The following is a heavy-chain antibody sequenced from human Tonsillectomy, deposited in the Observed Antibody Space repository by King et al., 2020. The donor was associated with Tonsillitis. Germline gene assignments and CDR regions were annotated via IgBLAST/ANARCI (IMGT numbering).Heavy chain of an antibody. D-gene: IGHD3-3*01. CDR2: ISGSGGST. CDR3: AKDTAITIFGVKLEFDY. Sequence: EVQLLESGGGLVQPGGALRLTCAASGFTFSSYAMSWVRQAPGKGLEWVSAISGSGGSTYYADSVKGRFTISRDNSKNTLYLQMNSLRAEDTAVYYCAKDTAITIFGVKLEFDYWGQGTLVTVSS. CDR1: GFTFSSYA. V-gene: IGHV3-23*01. J-gene: IGHJ4*02.